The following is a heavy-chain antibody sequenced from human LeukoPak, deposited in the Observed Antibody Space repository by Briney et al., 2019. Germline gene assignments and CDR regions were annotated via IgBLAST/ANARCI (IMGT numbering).Heavy chain of an antibody. CDR2: IYYSGST. CDR1: GGSISSGGYY. V-gene: IGHV4-31*03. CDR3: ARAPYGSGSYYDPDYYYGMDV. J-gene: IGHJ6*02. Sequence: SETLSLTCTVSGGSISSGGYYWSWIRQHPGKGLEWIGYIYYSGSTYYNPSLKSRVTISVDTSKNQFSLKLSSVTAADTAVYYCARAPYGSGSYYDPDYYYGMDVWGQGTMVTVSS. D-gene: IGHD3-10*01.